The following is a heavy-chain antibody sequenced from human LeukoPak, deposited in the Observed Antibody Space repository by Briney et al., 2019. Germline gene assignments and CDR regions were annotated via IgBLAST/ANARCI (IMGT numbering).Heavy chain of an antibody. V-gene: IGHV3-7*03. CDR3: ATSPDSSSVSFDY. D-gene: IGHD6-13*01. J-gene: IGHJ4*02. CDR1: GFTFSNFW. CDR2: IKQDGSEK. Sequence: GGSLRLSCAASGFTFSNFWMSWVRQAPGKGLEWVANIKQDGSEKYYVDSVKGRFTISRDNSKNTLYLQMNSLRAEDTAVYYCATSPDSSSVSFDYWGQGTLVTVSS.